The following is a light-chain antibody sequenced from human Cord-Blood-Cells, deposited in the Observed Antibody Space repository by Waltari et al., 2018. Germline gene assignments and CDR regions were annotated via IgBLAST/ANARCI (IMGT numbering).Light chain of an antibody. Sequence: QTGLTKPPPVPKGLSQTATLTCTVNRNMISNQGAASLQQHQGHPPKLLSYRNNNRPSGISERFSASRSGNTASLTITGLQPEDEADYYCSALDSSLSAWVFGGGTKLTVL. CDR1: RNMISNQG. CDR3: SALDSSLSAWV. J-gene: IGLJ3*02. CDR2: RNN. V-gene: IGLV10-54*02.